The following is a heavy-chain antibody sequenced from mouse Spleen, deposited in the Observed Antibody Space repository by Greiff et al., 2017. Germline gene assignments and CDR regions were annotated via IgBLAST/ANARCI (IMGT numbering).Heavy chain of an antibody. D-gene: IGHD3-1*01. CDR2: IRSKSNNYAT. CDR1: GFSFNTYA. J-gene: IGHJ4*01. CDR3: VRHALGGYAMDY. Sequence: EVKLVESGGGLVQPKGSLKLSCAASGFSFNTYAMNWVRQAPGKGLEWVARIRSKSNNYATYYADSVKDRFTISRDDSESMLYLQMNNLKTEDTAMYYCVRHALGGYAMDYWGQGTSVTVSS. V-gene: IGHV10-1*01.